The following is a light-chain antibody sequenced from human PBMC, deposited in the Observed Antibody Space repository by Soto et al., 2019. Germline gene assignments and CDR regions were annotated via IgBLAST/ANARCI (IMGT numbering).Light chain of an antibody. CDR1: QSISTW. V-gene: IGKV1-5*03. CDR3: QQYDDYPWT. Sequence: DRVTITCLASQSISTWLAWFQQKPGKAPKLLIYRASSLESGAPSRFSGTGSGTEFTLTISSLQPDDFATYYCQQYDDYPWTFGQGTKVDI. CDR2: RAS. J-gene: IGKJ1*01.